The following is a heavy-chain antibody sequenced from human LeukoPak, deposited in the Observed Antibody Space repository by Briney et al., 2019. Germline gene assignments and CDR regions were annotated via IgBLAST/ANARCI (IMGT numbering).Heavy chain of an antibody. J-gene: IGHJ6*03. CDR2: INPNSGGT. V-gene: IGHV1-2*02. Sequence: ASVKVSCKASGYTFTSYYMHWVRQAPGQGLEWMGWINPNSGGTNYAQKFQGRVTMTRDTSISTAYMELSRLRSDDTAVYYCARDTHTAMAPALYYYYYYMDVWGKGTTVTVSS. D-gene: IGHD5-18*01. CDR1: GYTFTSYY. CDR3: ARDTHTAMAPALYYYYYYMDV.